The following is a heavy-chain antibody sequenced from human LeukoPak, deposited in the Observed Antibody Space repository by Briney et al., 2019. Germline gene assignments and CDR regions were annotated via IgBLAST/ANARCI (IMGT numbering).Heavy chain of an antibody. Sequence: GGSLRLSCAASGFTFDRHTMHWVRQPPGKGPEWVSLIGWDGTNIDYADSVKGRFTIYRDNSKNFVYLQMHSLRTEDTALYYCTKDMEWGMDVWGQGTTVIVSS. CDR2: IGWDGTNI. V-gene: IGHV3-43*01. CDR1: GFTFDRHT. CDR3: TKDMEWGMDV. J-gene: IGHJ6*02. D-gene: IGHD3-3*01.